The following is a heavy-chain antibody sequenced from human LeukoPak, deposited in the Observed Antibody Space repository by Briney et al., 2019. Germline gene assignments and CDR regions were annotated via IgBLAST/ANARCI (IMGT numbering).Heavy chain of an antibody. J-gene: IGHJ5*02. CDR3: ARGYPDSSGYYYGSWFDP. CDR1: GGSFSGYY. CDR2: INHSGTT. V-gene: IGHV4-34*01. Sequence: PSETLSLTCAVYGGSFSGYYWRWIRQTPAKGLDWIGEINHSGTTNYNPSLKSRVTISVDTSKNQFSLELSSVTAADTAVYYCARGYPDSSGYYYGSWFDPWGQGTLVTVSS. D-gene: IGHD3-22*01.